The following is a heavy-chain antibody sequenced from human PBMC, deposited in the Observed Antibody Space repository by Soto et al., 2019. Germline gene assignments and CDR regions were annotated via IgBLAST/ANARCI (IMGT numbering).Heavy chain of an antibody. CDR3: ARFGEIAARRENWFDP. V-gene: IGHV4-59*01. J-gene: IGHJ5*02. D-gene: IGHD6-6*01. Sequence: PSETLSLTCTVSGRSISSYYWSWIRQPPGKGLEWIGYIYYSGSTNYNPSLKSRVTISVDTSKNQFSLKLSSVTAADTAVYYCARFGEIAARRENWFDPWGQGTLVTVSS. CDR1: GRSISSYY. CDR2: IYYSGST.